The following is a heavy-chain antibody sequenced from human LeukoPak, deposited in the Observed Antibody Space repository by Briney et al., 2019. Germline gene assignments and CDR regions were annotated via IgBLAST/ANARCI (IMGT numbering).Heavy chain of an antibody. CDR3: ASSYSSSRFDY. CDR1: GFTFSDYH. Sequence: GGSLRLSCTVSGFTFSDYHMSWIRQAPGKGLEWVSYISSSGSKVYYADSVKGRFTISRDNAKNSLYLQTNSLRAEDTAVYYCASSYSSSRFDYWGQGTLVTVSS. D-gene: IGHD6-6*01. V-gene: IGHV3-11*04. J-gene: IGHJ4*02. CDR2: ISSSGSKV.